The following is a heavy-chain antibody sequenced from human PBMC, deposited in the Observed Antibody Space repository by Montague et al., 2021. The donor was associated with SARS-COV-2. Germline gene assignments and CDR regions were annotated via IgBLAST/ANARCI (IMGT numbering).Heavy chain of an antibody. D-gene: IGHD3-3*01. Sequence: PALVKPTQTLTLTCTFSGFSLSTSGVGVGWIRQPPGKALEWLAPIYWDDDKRYSPSLKSRLTVTKDTSNNQVVLTMTNMDPVDTATYYCARRITIYAFDIWGQGTMVTVSS. CDR1: GFSLSTSGVG. V-gene: IGHV2-5*02. CDR2: IYWDDDK. J-gene: IGHJ3*02. CDR3: ARRITIYAFDI.